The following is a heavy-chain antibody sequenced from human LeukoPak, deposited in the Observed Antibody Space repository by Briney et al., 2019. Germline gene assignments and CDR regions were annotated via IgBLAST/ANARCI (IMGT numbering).Heavy chain of an antibody. CDR1: GYTFTGYY. D-gene: IGHD2-15*01. CDR3: ARDRYCSGGSCYFPPYYFDY. J-gene: IGHJ4*02. V-gene: IGHV1-2*02. CDR2: INPNRGGT. Sequence: ASVKVSCKASGYTFTGYYMHWVRQAPGQGLEWMGWINPNRGGTNYAQKFQGRVTMTRDTSISTAYMELSRLRSDDTAVYYCARDRYCSGGSCYFPPYYFDYWGQGTLVTASS.